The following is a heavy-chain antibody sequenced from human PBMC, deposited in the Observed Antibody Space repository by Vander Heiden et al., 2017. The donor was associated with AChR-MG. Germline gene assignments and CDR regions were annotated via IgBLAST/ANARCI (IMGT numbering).Heavy chain of an antibody. CDR3: ARGDYGARYGY. CDR1: DESFSDNF. V-gene: IGHV4-34*01. D-gene: IGHD4-17*01. CDR2: ISHTGST. J-gene: IGHJ4*02. Sequence: QVQLQQWGAGLLKPSETLSLTCAVYDESFSDNFWSWIRQPPGKGLEWIGEISHTGSTNYNPSLKSRVTISLDTSNIRFSLKLSSVTAADTAVYYCARGDYGARYGYWGQGTLVSVSS.